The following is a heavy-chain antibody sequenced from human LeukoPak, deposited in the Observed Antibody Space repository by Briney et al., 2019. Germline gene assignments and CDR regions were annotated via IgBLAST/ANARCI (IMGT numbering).Heavy chain of an antibody. CDR3: AREAKEDRAYDFWSGYIY. D-gene: IGHD3-3*01. Sequence: GAPVKVSCKASGYTFTSYYMHWVRQAPGQGLEWMGKINPSGGSTSYAQKFQGRVTMTRDTSTSTVYMELSSLRSEDTAVYYCAREAKEDRAYDFWSGYIYWGQGTLVTVSS. V-gene: IGHV1-46*01. J-gene: IGHJ4*02. CDR1: GYTFTSYY. CDR2: INPSGGST.